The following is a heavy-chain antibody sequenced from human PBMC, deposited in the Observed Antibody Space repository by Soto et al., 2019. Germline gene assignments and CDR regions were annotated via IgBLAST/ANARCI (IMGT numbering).Heavy chain of an antibody. CDR2: SYYSGST. Sequence: QVQLQESGPGLVKPSETLSLTCTVSGGSISSYYWSWIRQPPGKGLEWIGYSYYSGSTNYNPSLNSGFAISVDTSKNQFSLKLSSVTAADTAVYYCARGWHGDYGHAEKVDYYYGMDVWGQGTPVTVSS. D-gene: IGHD4-17*01. V-gene: IGHV4-59*01. CDR3: ARGWHGDYGHAEKVDYYYGMDV. J-gene: IGHJ6*02. CDR1: GGSISSYY.